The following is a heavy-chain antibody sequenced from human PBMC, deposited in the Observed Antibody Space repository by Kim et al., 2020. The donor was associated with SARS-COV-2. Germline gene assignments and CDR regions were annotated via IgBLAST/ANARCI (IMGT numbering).Heavy chain of an antibody. CDR1: GHFFTRDS. J-gene: IGHJ4*02. CDR2: IDCGNGNT. V-gene: IGHV1-3*01. D-gene: IGHD3-16*01. Sequence: ASVKVSCKTSGHFFTRDSIHWVRQAPGQGLEWMGGIDCGNGNTIYAQKFQGRVTFTTDTSASTAYMELSFLRSEDSAVYYCLGGFYFVYGGRGTRDTVSS. CDR3: LGGFYFVY.